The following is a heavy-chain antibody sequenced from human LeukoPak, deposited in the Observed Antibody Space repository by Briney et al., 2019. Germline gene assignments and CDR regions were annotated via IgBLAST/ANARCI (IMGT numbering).Heavy chain of an antibody. CDR1: GGTFSRYA. CDR2: IIPILGIA. D-gene: IGHD5-12*01. J-gene: IGHJ4*02. Sequence: ASVKVSCKASGGTFSRYAISWVRQAPGQGLEWMGRIIPILGIANYAQKFQGRVTITADKSTSTAYMELSSLRSEDSAVYYCARTGYSGYDYYFDYWGQGTLVTVSS. CDR3: ARTGYSGYDYYFDY. V-gene: IGHV1-69*04.